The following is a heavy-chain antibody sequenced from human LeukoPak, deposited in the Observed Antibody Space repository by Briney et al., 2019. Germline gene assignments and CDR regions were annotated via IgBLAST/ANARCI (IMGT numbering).Heavy chain of an antibody. D-gene: IGHD5-12*01. CDR3: ARGVVAVAFDI. V-gene: IGHV1-3*01. Sequence: ASVKVSCKASGYTFTSYAIHWVRQAPGQRLEWMGWISAGNGNTKYSQNFQGRVTFISNTSATTAFMELSSLRSEDAAVYYCARGVVAVAFDIWGQGTMVTVSS. J-gene: IGHJ3*02. CDR1: GYTFTSYA. CDR2: ISAGNGNT.